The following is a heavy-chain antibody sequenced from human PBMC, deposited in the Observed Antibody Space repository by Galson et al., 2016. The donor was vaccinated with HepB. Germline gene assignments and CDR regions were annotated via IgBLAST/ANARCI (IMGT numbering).Heavy chain of an antibody. Sequence: SLRLSCAASVSTFRSYVMSWVRQAPGKGLEWVSAIRESGDTHYADSVKGRFPISRDNSMNTLYLQMSSLIPEDTAVYYCAKTRRKGSGSYGVDYWGQGTLVTVSS. CDR1: VSTFRSYV. D-gene: IGHD3-10*01. CDR2: IRESGDT. J-gene: IGHJ4*02. V-gene: IGHV3-23*01. CDR3: AKTRRKGSGSYGVDY.